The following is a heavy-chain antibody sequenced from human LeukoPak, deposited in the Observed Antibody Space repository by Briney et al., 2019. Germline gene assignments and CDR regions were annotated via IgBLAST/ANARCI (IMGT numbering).Heavy chain of an antibody. V-gene: IGHV4-4*02. J-gene: IGHJ4*02. CDR1: DYSISSNNW. Sequence: SDTLSLTCAVSDYSISSNNWWGWIRQSPEKGLEWIGEIHHSGTTNYNPSLKSRVTISLDKSRNQFSLKLSSVTATDTAVYYCARLGVVATINNYFDYWGQGTLVTVSS. CDR2: IHHSGTT. CDR3: ARLGVVATINNYFDY. D-gene: IGHD5-12*01.